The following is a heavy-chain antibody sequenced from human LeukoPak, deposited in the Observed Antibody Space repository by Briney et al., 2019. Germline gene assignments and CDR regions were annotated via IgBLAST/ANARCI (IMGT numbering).Heavy chain of an antibody. J-gene: IGHJ3*02. CDR1: GGTFSSYA. D-gene: IGHD1-14*01. CDR3: ARDNQDLPDAFDI. V-gene: IGHV1-69*05. CDR2: IIPIFGTA. Sequence: SVKVSCKASGGTFSSYAISWLRQPPGQELEWMGRIIPIFGTANYAQKFQGRVTITTDESTSTAYMELSSLRSEDTAVYYCARDNQDLPDAFDIWGQGTMVTVSS.